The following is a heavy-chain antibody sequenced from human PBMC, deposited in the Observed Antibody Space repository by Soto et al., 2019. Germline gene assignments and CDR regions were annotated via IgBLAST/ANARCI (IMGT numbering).Heavy chain of an antibody. J-gene: IGHJ5*02. V-gene: IGHV4-30-2*01. CDR3: ARSVDP. CDR1: GGCVCSSVDS. CDR2: IYHSGST. Sequence: LYLRCAVCGGCVCSSVDSWSWIRQPPGKGLEWIGYIYHSGSTYYNPSLKSRVTISVDTSKNQFSLKLSSVTAADTAVYYCARSVDPWVQGTLVTVSS.